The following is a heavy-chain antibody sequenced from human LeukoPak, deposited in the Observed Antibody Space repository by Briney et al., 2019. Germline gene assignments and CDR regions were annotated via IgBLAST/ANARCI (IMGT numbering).Heavy chain of an antibody. CDR3: ASGGFAGYFDY. D-gene: IGHD2-2*03. Sequence: SETLSLTCAVYGGSFSGYYWSWIRQPPGKGLEWIGEINHSGSTNYNPSLKSRVTISVDTSKNQFSLNLSSVTAADTAVYYCASGGFAGYFDYWGQGTLVTVSS. V-gene: IGHV4-34*01. CDR1: GGSFSGYY. CDR2: INHSGST. J-gene: IGHJ4*02.